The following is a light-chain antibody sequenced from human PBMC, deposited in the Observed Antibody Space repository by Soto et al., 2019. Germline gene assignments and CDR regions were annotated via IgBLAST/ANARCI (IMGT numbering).Light chain of an antibody. J-gene: IGKJ1*01. V-gene: IGKV3-15*01. Sequence: EIVMTQSPATLSVSPGERATLSCRASQSVSSNLAWYQQKPGQAPRLLIYGASTRATGIPARFSGSESGTVFTLTINILEPDDFAVYYCHQYGNSPQTFGQGTKVDIK. CDR2: GAS. CDR3: HQYGNSPQT. CDR1: QSVSSN.